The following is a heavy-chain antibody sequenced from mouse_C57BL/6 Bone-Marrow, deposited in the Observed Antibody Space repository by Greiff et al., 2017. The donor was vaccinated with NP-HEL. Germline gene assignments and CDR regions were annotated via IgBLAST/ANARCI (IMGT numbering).Heavy chain of an antibody. CDR1: GYTFTSYG. Sequence: QVQLQQSGAELARPGASVKLSCKASGYTFTSYGISWVKQRTGQGLEWIGGIYPRSGNTYYNEKFKGKATLTADKSSSTAYMELRSLTSEDSAVYFCARYDHYYGSSYGYWGQGTTLTVSS. CDR3: ARYDHYYGSSYGY. V-gene: IGHV1-81*01. J-gene: IGHJ2*01. D-gene: IGHD1-1*01. CDR2: IYPRSGNT.